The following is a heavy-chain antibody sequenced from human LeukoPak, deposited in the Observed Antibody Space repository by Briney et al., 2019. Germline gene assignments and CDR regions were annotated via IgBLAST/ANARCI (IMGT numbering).Heavy chain of an antibody. V-gene: IGHV3-23*01. Sequence: GGSLRLSRAASGFTFSSYAMSWVRQAPGKGLEWVSAISGSGGSTYYADSVKGRFTISRDNSKNTLYLQMNSLRAEDTAVYYCAKDVRSVSAAGIFDYWGQGTLVTVSS. CDR2: ISGSGGST. J-gene: IGHJ4*02. CDR3: AKDVRSVSAAGIFDY. CDR1: GFTFSSYA. D-gene: IGHD6-13*01.